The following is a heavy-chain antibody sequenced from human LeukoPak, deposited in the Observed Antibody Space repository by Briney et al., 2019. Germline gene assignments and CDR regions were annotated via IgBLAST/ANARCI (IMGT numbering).Heavy chain of an antibody. J-gene: IGHJ4*02. CDR2: ISWNSANI. D-gene: IGHD2-15*01. V-gene: IGHV3-9*01. CDR1: GFTFSSYA. Sequence: GGSLRLSCAASGFTFSSYAMSWVRQAPGKGLEWVSAISWNSANIAYGDSVKGRFTISRDNARNTLYLQMNSLRADDTALYYCTRGSGYSPLFDCWGQGTLVTVSS. CDR3: TRGSGYSPLFDC.